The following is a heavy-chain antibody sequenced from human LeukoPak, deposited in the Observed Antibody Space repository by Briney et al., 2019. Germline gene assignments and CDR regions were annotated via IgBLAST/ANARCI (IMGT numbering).Heavy chain of an antibody. CDR1: GGSISSSSYY. D-gene: IGHD2-15*01. Sequence: SETLSLTCTVSGGSISSSSYYWGWIRQPPGKGLEWIGSIYYSGSTYYNPSLKSRVTKSVDTSKNQFSLKLSSVTAADTAVYYCARADLKCSGGSCYSDDAFDIWGQGTMVTVSS. J-gene: IGHJ3*02. CDR2: IYYSGST. V-gene: IGHV4-39*07. CDR3: ARADLKCSGGSCYSDDAFDI.